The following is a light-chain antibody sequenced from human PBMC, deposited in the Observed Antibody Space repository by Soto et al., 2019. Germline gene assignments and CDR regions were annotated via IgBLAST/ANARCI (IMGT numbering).Light chain of an antibody. V-gene: IGKV3-20*01. Sequence: DIVLTQSPGTLSLSPGERATLSCTASRSLSSSYVVWYQQKPGQAPRLLIYAASRRATGIPDRVSGSGSATEYTLPLSRLEPEDFGVYYCQQQCTFGQGTKLEIK. CDR3: QQQCT. CDR2: AAS. J-gene: IGKJ2*02. CDR1: RSLSSSY.